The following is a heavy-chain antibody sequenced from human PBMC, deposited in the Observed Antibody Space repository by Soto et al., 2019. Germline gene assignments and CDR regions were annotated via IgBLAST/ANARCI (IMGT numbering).Heavy chain of an antibody. CDR1: GGTFSRYA. Sequence: QVQLVQSGAEVKKPGSSVKVSYKASGGTFSRYAISWVRQAPGQGLEWMGGIIPIFGTANYAQKFQGRVTITADESTSTAYMELSSLRSEDTAVYYCARRGYDFWSGTQDWFDPWGQGTLVTVSS. V-gene: IGHV1-69*01. J-gene: IGHJ5*02. CDR2: IIPIFGTA. D-gene: IGHD3-3*01. CDR3: ARRGYDFWSGTQDWFDP.